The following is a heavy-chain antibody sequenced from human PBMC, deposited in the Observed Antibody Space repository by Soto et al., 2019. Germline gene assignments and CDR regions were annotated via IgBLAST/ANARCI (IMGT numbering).Heavy chain of an antibody. J-gene: IGHJ3*02. V-gene: IGHV1-18*01. CDR2: ISAYNGNT. D-gene: IGHD3-22*01. CDR3: ARDYYDSSGYYYVDDAFDI. Sequence: GDSVKVCFKASGYPFTSYGISLVRQAPGQGLEWMGWISAYNGNTNYAQKLQGRVTMTTDTSTSTAYMELRSLRSDDTAVYYCARDYYDSSGYYYVDDAFDIWGQGTMVTVSS. CDR1: GYPFTSYG.